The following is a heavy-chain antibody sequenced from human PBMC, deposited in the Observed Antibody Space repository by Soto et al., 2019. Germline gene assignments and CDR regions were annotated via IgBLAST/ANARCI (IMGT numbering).Heavy chain of an antibody. D-gene: IGHD6-19*01. CDR3: ARDMGIALAGSFDY. CDR2: ISSNGIGT. J-gene: IGHJ4*02. CDR1: RFTLSGYA. V-gene: IGHV3-64*04. Sequence: GGSLRLSCASSRFTLSGYAMDWVRQAPGKGLEYVTGISSNGIGTYYANSVQGRFTISRDNSKNTLYLQMNSLRAVYTALYYCARDMGIALAGSFDYWGQGTLVTVSS.